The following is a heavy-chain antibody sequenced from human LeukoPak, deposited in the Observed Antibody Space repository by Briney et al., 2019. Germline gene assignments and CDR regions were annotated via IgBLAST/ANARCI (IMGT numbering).Heavy chain of an antibody. CDR2: MYYSGST. Sequence: SETLSLTCTVSGGSISSSGDYWGWIRQPPGKGLEWIGSMYYSGSTHYNPSLKSRVTISVDTSKNQFSLKLSSVTAADTAVYYCARHNSLRTVAGPYYFDYWGQGTLVTVSS. J-gene: IGHJ4*02. CDR3: ARHNSLRTVAGPYYFDY. D-gene: IGHD6-19*01. CDR1: GGSISSSGDY. V-gene: IGHV4-39*01.